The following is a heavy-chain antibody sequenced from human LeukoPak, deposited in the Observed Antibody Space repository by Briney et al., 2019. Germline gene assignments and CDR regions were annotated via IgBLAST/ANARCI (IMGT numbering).Heavy chain of an antibody. CDR2: VDPEDGET. V-gene: IGHV1-69-2*01. CDR1: GYTFTDYY. CDR3: ATVGRWGSRVDY. Sequence: ASVKISCKVSGYTFTDYYMHWVQQAPAKGLEWMGLVDPEDGETIYAEKFQGRVTITADTSTDTAYMELSSLRSEDTAVYYCATVGRWGSRVDYWGQGTLVTVSS. D-gene: IGHD7-27*01. J-gene: IGHJ4*02.